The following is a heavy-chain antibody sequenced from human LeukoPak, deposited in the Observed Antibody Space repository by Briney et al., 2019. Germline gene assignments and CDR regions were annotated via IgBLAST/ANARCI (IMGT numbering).Heavy chain of an antibody. CDR2: IRYDESNK. Sequence: GGSLRLSCAASGFTFSSYGMHWVRQAPGKGLEWVAFIRYDESNKNYADSVQGRFTISRENSKNTLYLQMNSLRAEDTAVYYCARVGPISPSLYFDYWGQGTLVTVSS. D-gene: IGHD1-26*01. J-gene: IGHJ4*02. CDR1: GFTFSSYG. CDR3: ARVGPISPSLYFDY. V-gene: IGHV3-30*02.